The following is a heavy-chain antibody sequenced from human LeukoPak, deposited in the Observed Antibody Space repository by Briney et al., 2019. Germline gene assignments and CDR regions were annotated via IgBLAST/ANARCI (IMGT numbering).Heavy chain of an antibody. J-gene: IGHJ6*02. CDR3: ARATMVRPEDGMDV. V-gene: IGHV3-30*02. D-gene: IGHD3-10*01. Sequence: GGSLRLSCAASGFTFSSYGMHWVRQAPGKGLEWVAFIRYDGSNKYYADSVKGRFTISRDNSKNTLYLQMNSLRAEDTAVCYCARATMVRPEDGMDVWGQGTTVTVSS. CDR2: IRYDGSNK. CDR1: GFTFSSYG.